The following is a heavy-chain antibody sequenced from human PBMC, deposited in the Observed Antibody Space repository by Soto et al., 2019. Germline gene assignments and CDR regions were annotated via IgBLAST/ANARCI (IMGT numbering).Heavy chain of an antibody. Sequence: EVQLLESGGGLVQPGGSLRLSCAASGFTFNNYAMTWVRQAPGKGLEWVSAISGGGDTTSYADSVKGRFTVSRDGSKNKLYLQMSSLRAEDTALYYCLKGRGGSGSLTPRVDFWGQGTLVTVSS. CDR2: ISGGGDTT. CDR3: LKGRGGSGSLTPRVDF. CDR1: GFTFNNYA. J-gene: IGHJ4*02. D-gene: IGHD3-10*01. V-gene: IGHV3-23*01.